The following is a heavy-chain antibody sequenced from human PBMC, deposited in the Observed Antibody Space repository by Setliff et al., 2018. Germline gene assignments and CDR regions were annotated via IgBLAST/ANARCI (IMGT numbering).Heavy chain of an antibody. J-gene: IGHJ6*04. Sequence: LSLTCAVSGGSISSSNWWSRVRQPPGKGLEWSGEIYHSGSTNYNPSLKSRVTISVDKSKNQFSLKLSSVTAAGTAVYYCAREVGDYDSSGYPDVWGKGTTVTAPQ. CDR2: IYHSGST. V-gene: IGHV4-4*02. D-gene: IGHD3-22*01. CDR1: GGSISSSNW. CDR3: AREVGDYDSSGYPDV.